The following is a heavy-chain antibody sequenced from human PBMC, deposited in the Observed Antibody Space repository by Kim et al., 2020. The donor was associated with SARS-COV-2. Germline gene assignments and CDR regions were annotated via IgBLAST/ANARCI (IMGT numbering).Heavy chain of an antibody. D-gene: IGHD3-10*01. J-gene: IGHJ6*02. CDR1: GYTFTSYA. V-gene: IGHV7-4-1*02. Sequence: ASVKVSCKASGYTFTSYAMNWVRQAPGQGLEWMGWINTNTGNPTYAQGFTGRFVFSLDTSVSTAYLQISSLKAEDTAVYYCARNYYGSVSYYFVGYYYYGMDVWGQGTTVTVSS. CDR2: INTNTGNP. CDR3: ARNYYGSVSYYFVGYYYYGMDV.